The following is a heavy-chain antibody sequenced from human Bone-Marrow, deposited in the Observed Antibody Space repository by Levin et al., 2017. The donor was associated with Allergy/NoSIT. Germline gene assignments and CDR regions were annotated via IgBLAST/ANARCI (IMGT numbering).Heavy chain of an antibody. V-gene: IGHV3-30*06. CDR1: AFIFRGFG. D-gene: IGHD2/OR15-2a*01. Sequence: GGSLRLSCEVSAFIFRGFGIHWVRQAPGKGLEWVAFVSRDGNDKFYADSVRGRFTISRDNSRNMVALQMNSLRGEDTALYYCARGNRSFDPWGRGTLVTVSS. CDR2: VSRDGNDK. CDR3: ARGNRSFDP. J-gene: IGHJ5*02.